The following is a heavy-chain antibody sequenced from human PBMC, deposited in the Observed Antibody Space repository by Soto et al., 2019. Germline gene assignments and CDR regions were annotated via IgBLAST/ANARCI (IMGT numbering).Heavy chain of an antibody. CDR3: ARAPVGMDSINFFDH. D-gene: IGHD2-8*01. CDR2: IYNGGRT. CDR1: GDSIGSDGHH. Sequence: SETLSLTCTVSGDSIGSDGHHWSWIRQSPGKGLEWIGYIYNGGRTFYRPSLESRINMSLDATKNSYSLRLTSVTAADTAVYYCARAPVGMDSINFFDHWGQGILVTSPQ. J-gene: IGHJ4*02. V-gene: IGHV4-30-4*01.